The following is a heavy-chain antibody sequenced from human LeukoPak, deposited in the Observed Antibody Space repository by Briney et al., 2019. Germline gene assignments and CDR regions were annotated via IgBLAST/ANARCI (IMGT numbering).Heavy chain of an antibody. V-gene: IGHV4-31*03. Sequence: PSETLSLTCSVSGGSIKGGGFFWNWVRQHPGKGLEWIGHIYYSGSTSYNPSVKSRVTISVDTSKNQFPLKLTSVTAADTAMYYCARDHGRSYNYGSDALDIWGQGTLVIVSS. CDR2: IYYSGST. D-gene: IGHD5-18*01. CDR1: GGSIKGGGFF. CDR3: ARDHGRSYNYGSDALDI. J-gene: IGHJ3*02.